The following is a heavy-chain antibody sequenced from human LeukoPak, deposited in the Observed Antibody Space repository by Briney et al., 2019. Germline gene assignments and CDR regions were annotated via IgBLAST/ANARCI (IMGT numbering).Heavy chain of an antibody. CDR2: IRYDGSNK. CDR3: ATSYSSRPHRFDAFDI. J-gene: IGHJ3*02. D-gene: IGHD6-13*01. CDR1: GFTFSSYG. V-gene: IGHV3-30*02. Sequence: PGGSLRLSCAASGFTFSSYGMHWVRQAPGKGLEWVAFIRYDGSNKYYADSVKGRFTISRDNSKNTLYLQMNSLRAEDTAVYYCATSYSSRPHRFDAFDIWGQGTMVTVSS.